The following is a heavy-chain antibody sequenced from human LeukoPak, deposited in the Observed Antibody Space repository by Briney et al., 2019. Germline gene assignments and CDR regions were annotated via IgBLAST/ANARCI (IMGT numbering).Heavy chain of an antibody. CDR1: GGSISSYY. D-gene: IGHD1-26*01. J-gene: IGHJ5*02. CDR2: IYYSGST. V-gene: IGHV4-59*01. Sequence: SETLSLTCTVSGGSISSYYWTWIRQPPGKGLEWIGYIYYSGSTNYNPSLKSRVTISVDTSKNQFSLKLSSVTAADTAVYYCARVGGSRQFDPWGQGTLVTVSS. CDR3: ARVGGSRQFDP.